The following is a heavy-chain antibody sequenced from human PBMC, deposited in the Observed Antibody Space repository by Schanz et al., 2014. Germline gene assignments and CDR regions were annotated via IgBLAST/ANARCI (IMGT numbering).Heavy chain of an antibody. Sequence: QVQLVQSGAEVKKPGASVKVSCRASGYTFRSYGINWVRQAPGQGLEWMGWISGYDANTNYAQKFQGRVTMTTDTPTSTAYMELRNLRSDDTAVYYCARGDRRFDPWGQGTLVTVSS. J-gene: IGHJ5*02. CDR3: ARGDRRFDP. CDR2: ISGYDANT. CDR1: GYTFRSYG. V-gene: IGHV1-18*01. D-gene: IGHD3-22*01.